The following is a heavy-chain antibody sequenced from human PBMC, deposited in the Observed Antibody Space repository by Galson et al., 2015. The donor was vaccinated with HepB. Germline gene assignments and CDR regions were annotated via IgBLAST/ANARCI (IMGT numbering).Heavy chain of an antibody. D-gene: IGHD4-23*01. CDR1: GYTFTSYY. CDR3: ARGGNSRYYYYGMDV. J-gene: IGHJ6*02. V-gene: IGHV1-69*02. CDR2: IIPILGIA. Sequence: SVKVSCKASGYTFTSYYMHWVRQAPGQGLEWMGRIIPILGIANYAQKFQGRVTITADKSTSTAYMELSSLRSEDTAVYYCARGGNSRYYYYGMDVWGQGTTVTVSS.